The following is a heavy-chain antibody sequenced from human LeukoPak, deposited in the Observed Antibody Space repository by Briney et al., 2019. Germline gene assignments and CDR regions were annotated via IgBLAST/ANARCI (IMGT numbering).Heavy chain of an antibody. CDR2: IYHSGST. V-gene: IGHV4-39*01. CDR3: ASPIRDCTSPCCYNNWFDP. J-gene: IGHJ5*02. D-gene: IGHD2-2*01. Sequence: PSETLSLTCTVSGGSISNNTSYWAWIRQPPGKGLEWIGSIYHSGSTYSNPSLSGRVTISVDTSKNQLSLRLNSVTAADTAVYYCASPIRDCTSPCCYNNWFDPWGQGTLVTVSS. CDR1: GGSISNNTSY.